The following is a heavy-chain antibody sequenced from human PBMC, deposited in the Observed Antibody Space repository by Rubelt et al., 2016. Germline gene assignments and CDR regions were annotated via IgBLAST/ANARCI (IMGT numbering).Heavy chain of an antibody. CDR1: GFTVSSNY. V-gene: IGHV3-66*01. J-gene: IGHJ4*02. D-gene: IGHD7-27*01. CDR2: IYSGGST. CDR3: ARNWGFDY. Sequence: EVQLVESGGGLVQPGGSLRLSCAASGFTVSSNYMSWVRQAPGKGLEWVSVIYSGGSTYYADSVKGSVTISRGNSKNTLYLQMNSLRAEDTAVYYCARNWGFDYWGQGTLVTVSS.